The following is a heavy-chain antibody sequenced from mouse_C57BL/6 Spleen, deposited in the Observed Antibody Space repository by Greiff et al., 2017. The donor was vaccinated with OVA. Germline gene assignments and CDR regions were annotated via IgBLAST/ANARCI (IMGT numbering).Heavy chain of an antibody. V-gene: IGHV1-75*01. CDR3: ARREHYGSSRYFDV. D-gene: IGHD1-1*01. Sequence: QVQLQESGPELVKPGASVKISCKASGYTFTDYYINWVKQRPGQGLEWIGWIFPGSGSTYYNEKFKGKATLTVDKSSSTAYMLLSSLTSEDSAVYFCARREHYGSSRYFDVWGTGTTVTVSS. J-gene: IGHJ1*03. CDR1: GYTFTDYY. CDR2: IFPGSGST.